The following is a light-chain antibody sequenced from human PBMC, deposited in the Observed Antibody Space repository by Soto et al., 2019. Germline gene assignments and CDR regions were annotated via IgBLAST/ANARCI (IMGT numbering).Light chain of an antibody. V-gene: IGLV2-14*03. CDR2: DVS. CDR3: SSYTTSNTRQIV. Sequence: QSALTQPASVSGSPGQSITISCTGTSSDVGSYNYVSWYQQHPGKAPKLMIFDVSNRPSGVSNRFSGSKSGNAASLTISGLQPEDEADYYCSSYTTSNTRQIVFGTGTKVTVL. CDR1: SSDVGSYNY. J-gene: IGLJ1*01.